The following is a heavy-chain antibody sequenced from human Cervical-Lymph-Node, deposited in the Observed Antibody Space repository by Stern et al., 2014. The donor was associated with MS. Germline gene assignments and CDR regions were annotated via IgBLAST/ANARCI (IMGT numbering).Heavy chain of an antibody. Sequence: QLQESGPGLVKPSETLSLTCTVSDGSISSSRSYWGWIRQPPGKGLEWIGSIYYGGSTYYNPSLKSRVTISVDTSTNQFSLKMSAVTAADTAVYYCARHISSWSKPYYFDYWGQGALVTVSA. D-gene: IGHD2-2*01. J-gene: IGHJ4*02. CDR1: DGSISSSRSY. CDR2: IYYGGST. V-gene: IGHV4-39*01. CDR3: ARHISSWSKPYYFDY.